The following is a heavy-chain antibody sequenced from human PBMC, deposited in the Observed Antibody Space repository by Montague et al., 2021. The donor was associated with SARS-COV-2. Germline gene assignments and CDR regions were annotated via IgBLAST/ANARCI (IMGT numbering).Heavy chain of an antibody. CDR2: IYYSGST. CDR1: GGSISSYY. Sequence: SETLSLTCTVSGGSISSYYWSWIRQPPGKGLEWIGYIYYSGSTNYNPSLKSRVTISLGTSKNQFSLKLNSVTAADTAVYYCARGSYGPDASDIWGQGTMVTVSS. V-gene: IGHV4-59*01. D-gene: IGHD5-18*01. J-gene: IGHJ3*02. CDR3: ARGSYGPDASDI.